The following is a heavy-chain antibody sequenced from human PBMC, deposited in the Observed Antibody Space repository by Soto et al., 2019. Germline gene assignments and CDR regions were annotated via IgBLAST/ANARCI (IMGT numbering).Heavy chain of an antibody. D-gene: IGHD1-7*01. CDR3: AREGYNWNYKGDY. V-gene: IGHV3-7*01. J-gene: IGHJ4*02. CDR2: INLDGSET. CDR1: GFTFSTYY. Sequence: GGSLRLSCAVSGFTFSTYYMSWIRQAPGKGLEWVARINLDGSETYYVDFVKGRFTISRDNAKSSLYLQMNSLRAEDTAVYYCAREGYNWNYKGDYWGQGTLVTVSS.